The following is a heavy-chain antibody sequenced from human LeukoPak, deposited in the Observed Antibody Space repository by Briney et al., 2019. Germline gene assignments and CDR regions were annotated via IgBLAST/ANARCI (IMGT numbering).Heavy chain of an antibody. CDR3: AKQPYNYYYLDV. CDR1: GLTFHDYA. J-gene: IGHJ6*03. Sequence: GGSLRLSCAISGLTFHDYAMTWVRQAPGKGLEWVSTIVVDSSKTYYADSVKGRFTISRDNSTYMLFLHMNNLRAEDTAIYYCAKQPYNYYYLDVWGKGTTVTVSS. D-gene: IGHD2-21*01. V-gene: IGHV3-23*01. CDR2: IVVDSSKT.